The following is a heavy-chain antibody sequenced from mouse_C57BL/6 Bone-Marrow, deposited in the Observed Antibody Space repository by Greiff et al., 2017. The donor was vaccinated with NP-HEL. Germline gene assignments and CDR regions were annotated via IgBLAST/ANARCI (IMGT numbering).Heavy chain of an antibody. Sequence: VQLQESGGGLVKPGGSLKLSCAASGFTFSSYAMSWVRQTPEKRLEWVATISDGGSYTYYPDNVKGRFTISRDNAKNNLYLQMSHLKSEDTAMYYCARGVLWSFAYWGQGTLVTVSA. D-gene: IGHD1-1*02. V-gene: IGHV5-4*01. CDR2: ISDGGSYT. J-gene: IGHJ3*01. CDR3: ARGVLWSFAY. CDR1: GFTFSSYA.